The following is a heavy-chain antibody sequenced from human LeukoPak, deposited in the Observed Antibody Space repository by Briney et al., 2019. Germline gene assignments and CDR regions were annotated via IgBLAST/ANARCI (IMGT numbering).Heavy chain of an antibody. CDR2: IYSGDSDI. J-gene: IGHJ4*02. CDR1: GYNFDSYW. D-gene: IGHD3-22*01. Sequence: GESLKISCKGSGYNFDSYWIGWVRQMPGKGPEWMVIIYSGDSDIKYSPSFEGQVTISADKSISTAYLQWSSLKASDTAMYYCARHDYYDSSGSDYWGQGTLVIVSS. CDR3: ARHDYYDSSGSDY. V-gene: IGHV5-51*01.